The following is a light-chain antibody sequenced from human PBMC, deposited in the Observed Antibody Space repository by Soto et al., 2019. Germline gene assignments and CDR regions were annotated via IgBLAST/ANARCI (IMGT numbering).Light chain of an antibody. CDR1: QGILTG. CDR3: QQYNNWPPWT. J-gene: IGKJ1*01. CDR2: GAS. Sequence: EIELIQSPCTLSLSPGERATLSCRASQGILTGLAWYQQKPGQAPRLLIYGASTRATGIPARFSGSGSGTEFTLTISSLQSEDFAVYYCQQYNNWPPWTFGQGTKVDIK. V-gene: IGKV3-15*01.